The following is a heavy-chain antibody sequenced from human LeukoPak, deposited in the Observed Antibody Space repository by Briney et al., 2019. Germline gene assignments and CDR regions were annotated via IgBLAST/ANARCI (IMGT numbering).Heavy chain of an antibody. CDR3: ARDLLKYCSSTSCYTKAIDYYYYMDV. D-gene: IGHD2-2*02. V-gene: IGHV1-69*10. Sequence: SSVKVSCKASGGTFSSYTISWVRQAPGQGLEWMGGIIPILGIANYAQKFQGRVTITADKSTSTAYMELSSLRSEDTAVYYCARDLLKYCSSTSCYTKAIDYYYYMDVWGKGTTVTVSS. CDR2: IIPILGIA. CDR1: GGTFSSYT. J-gene: IGHJ6*03.